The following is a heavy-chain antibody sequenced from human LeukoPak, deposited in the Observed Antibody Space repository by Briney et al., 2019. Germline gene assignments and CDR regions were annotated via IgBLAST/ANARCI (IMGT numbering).Heavy chain of an antibody. Sequence: GGSLRLSCAASGFTFRDYYMSWIRQAPGKRLEWVSYISSSGSTTDYADAMKGRFTISRDNAKSSLDLQINSLRAQDTAVYYCARDQGMATITGFDHWGQGTLVTVSS. D-gene: IGHD5-24*01. V-gene: IGHV3-11*01. CDR3: ARDQGMATITGFDH. J-gene: IGHJ4*02. CDR2: ISSSGSTT. CDR1: GFTFRDYY.